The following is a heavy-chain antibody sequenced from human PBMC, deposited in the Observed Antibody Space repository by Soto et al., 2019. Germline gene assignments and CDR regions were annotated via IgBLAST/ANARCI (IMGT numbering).Heavy chain of an antibody. J-gene: IGHJ4*02. CDR3: ARDPYCGAIDY. CDR2: IKQDGGEK. V-gene: IGHV3-7*01. Sequence: EVQLMESGGGLVQPGGSLRLSCAASGFSFGASWMAWVRQAPGKGLEWVADIKQDGGEKNYVDSVKGRVTISRDNAKNSLYLQMNSRGAEDTAVYYCARDPYCGAIDYWGLGTLVTVSS. CDR1: GFSFGASW. D-gene: IGHD1-26*01.